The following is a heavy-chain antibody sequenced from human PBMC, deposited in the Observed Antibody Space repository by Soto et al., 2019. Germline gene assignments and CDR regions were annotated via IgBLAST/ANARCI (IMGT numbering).Heavy chain of an antibody. CDR1: GFTFSYYT. Sequence: EVQLLESGGGLVQPGGSLRLSCVASGFTFSYYTMSWVRQAPGKGLEWVSVISISGDTIYYADSVKGRFTISRDNFKNTLYLQMNSLRADDTVVYCCAVPVLAPTYYEYYDMDVWGQGTTVTVSS. CDR3: AVPVLAPTYYEYYDMDV. V-gene: IGHV3-23*01. J-gene: IGHJ6*02. CDR2: ISISGDTI. D-gene: IGHD3-22*01.